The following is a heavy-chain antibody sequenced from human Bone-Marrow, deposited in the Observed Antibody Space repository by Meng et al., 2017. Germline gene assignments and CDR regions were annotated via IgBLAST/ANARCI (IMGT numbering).Heavy chain of an antibody. V-gene: IGHV4-31*01. CDR2: IYYSGTT. J-gene: IGHJ5*02. CDR1: GGSISSGGYY. CDR3: ARDIRQGGNIWFDP. D-gene: IGHD3-16*01. Sequence: QWQLQESGPGLVKPSQSLSLTCTVSGGSISSGGYYWSWIRQHPGKGLEWIGYIYYSGTTYYNPSLSSLVTISVDTSKNQFSLNLSSVTAADTAVYYCARDIRQGGNIWFDPWGQGTLVTVSS.